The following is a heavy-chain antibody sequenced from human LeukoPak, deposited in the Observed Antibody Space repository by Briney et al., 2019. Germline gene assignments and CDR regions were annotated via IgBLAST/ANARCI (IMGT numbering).Heavy chain of an antibody. CDR3: ARNKLVRGGGVDY. Sequence: GGSLRLSCAASGCTFSDYYMSWIRQAPGKGLEWVSYISSSSSYTNYTDSVKGRFTISRDNAKNSLYLQMNSLRAEDTAVYYCARNKLVRGGGVDYWGQGTLVTVSS. D-gene: IGHD3-10*01. V-gene: IGHV3-11*06. J-gene: IGHJ4*02. CDR1: GCTFSDYY. CDR2: ISSSSSYT.